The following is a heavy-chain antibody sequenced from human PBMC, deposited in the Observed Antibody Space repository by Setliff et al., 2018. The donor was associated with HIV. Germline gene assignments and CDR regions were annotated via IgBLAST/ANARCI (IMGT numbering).Heavy chain of an antibody. Sequence: SETLSLTCTVSGGSIISSTYFWGWIRQPPGKGLECIGNIYYSGSTSYNPSLKSRVTISVDTSKNQFSLKLSSVTAADTAVYYCSRIVSGSDYVVDYWGQGTLVTVSS. CDR1: GGSIISSTYF. J-gene: IGHJ4*02. V-gene: IGHV4-39*01. D-gene: IGHD5-12*01. CDR3: SRIVSGSDYVVDY. CDR2: IYYSGST.